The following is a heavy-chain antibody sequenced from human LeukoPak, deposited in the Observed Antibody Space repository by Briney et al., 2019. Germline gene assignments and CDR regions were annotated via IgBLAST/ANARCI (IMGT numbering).Heavy chain of an antibody. CDR3: ARFYYDSSGSHAFDT. V-gene: IGHV1-69*02. J-gene: IGHJ3*02. Sequence: SVNVSCKASGGTFSSYTISWVRQAPGQGLEWMGRIIPILGIANYAQKFQGRVTITADKSTSTAYMELSSLRSEDTAVYYCARFYYDSSGSHAFDTWGQGTMVTVSS. CDR1: GGTFSSYT. D-gene: IGHD3-22*01. CDR2: IIPILGIA.